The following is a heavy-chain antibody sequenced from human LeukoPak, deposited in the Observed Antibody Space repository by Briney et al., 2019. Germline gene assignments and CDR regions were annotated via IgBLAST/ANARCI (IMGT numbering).Heavy chain of an antibody. D-gene: IGHD2-2*01. J-gene: IGHJ4*02. V-gene: IGHV4-31*03. CDR1: GDSISSRGYY. CDR2: ISYTGSS. Sequence: PSQTLSLTCTVSGDSISSRGYYWSWIRQDPGKGLEWIGNISYTGSSYYNPSLKSRVTMSVDTSKNQFSLNLSSVTAADTAVYYCARERDGYCSTTNCYYFDYWGQGTLVTVSS. CDR3: ARERDGYCSTTNCYYFDY.